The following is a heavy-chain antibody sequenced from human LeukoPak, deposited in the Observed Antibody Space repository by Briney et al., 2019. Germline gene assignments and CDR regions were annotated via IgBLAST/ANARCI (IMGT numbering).Heavy chain of an antibody. CDR2: ISSSGSTI. J-gene: IGHJ4*02. D-gene: IGHD3-16*02. CDR3: ARDLGNSIYDYVWGSYRYLDY. CDR1: GFTFSDYY. V-gene: IGHV3-11*01. Sequence: GGSLRLSCAASGFTFSDYYMSWIRQAPGKGLEWVSYISSSGSTIYYADSVKGRFTISRDNAKNSLYLQMNSLRAEDTAVYYCARDLGNSIYDYVWGSYRYLDYWGQGTLVTVSS.